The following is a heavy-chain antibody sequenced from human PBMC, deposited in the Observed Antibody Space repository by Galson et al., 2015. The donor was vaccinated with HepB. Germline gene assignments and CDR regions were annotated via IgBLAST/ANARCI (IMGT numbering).Heavy chain of an antibody. Sequence: ETLSLTCAVYGGSFSGYYWSWLRQPPGKGLEWIGEINHSGSTNYNPSLKSRVTISVDTSKKQLSLKVRSVTAADTAVYYCARPGYSGYKPGARNLCDPWGQGILVTVSS. D-gene: IGHD5-12*01. CDR3: ARPGYSGYKPGARNLCDP. CDR2: INHSGST. CDR1: GGSFSGYY. V-gene: IGHV4-34*01. J-gene: IGHJ5*02.